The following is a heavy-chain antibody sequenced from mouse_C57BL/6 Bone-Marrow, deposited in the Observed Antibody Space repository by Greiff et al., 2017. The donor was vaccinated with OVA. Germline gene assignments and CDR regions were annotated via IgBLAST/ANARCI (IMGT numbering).Heavy chain of an antibody. J-gene: IGHJ4*01. CDR1: GYTFTSYW. Sequence: QVQLQQPGAELVRPGSSVKLSCKASGYTFTSYWMHWVKQRPIQGLEWIGNIDPSDSETHYNQKFKDKATLTVDKSSSTAYMQLSSLTSEDSAVYYCARGGDCITTVSSYGDYAMDYWGQGTSVTVSS. CDR2: IDPSDSET. V-gene: IGHV1-52*01. CDR3: ARGGDCITTVSSYGDYAMDY. D-gene: IGHD1-1*01.